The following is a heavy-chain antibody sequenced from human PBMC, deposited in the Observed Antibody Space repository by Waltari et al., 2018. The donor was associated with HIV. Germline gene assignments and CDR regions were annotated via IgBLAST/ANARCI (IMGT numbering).Heavy chain of an antibody. CDR3: TTFRTPLDDRLDY. D-gene: IGHD1-1*01. J-gene: IGHJ4*02. CDR1: GFTFTNAW. Sequence: VQLVESGGGLVKPGGSLRLSCAASGFTFTNAWMSWVRQAPGKGLEGVGRIKSNPDGGTADYAAPVNGRFTILRDDSKYTLYLQMNSLKTEDTAIYYCTTFRTPLDDRLDYWGQGTLVAVSS. CDR2: IKSNPDGGTA. V-gene: IGHV3-15*01.